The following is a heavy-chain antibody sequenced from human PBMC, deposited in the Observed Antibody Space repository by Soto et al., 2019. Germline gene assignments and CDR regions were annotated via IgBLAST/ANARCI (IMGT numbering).Heavy chain of an antibody. CDR3: ARDSGKLYCSSTSCFFPKPNWFDP. V-gene: IGHV1-69*13. CDR2: IIPIFGTA. D-gene: IGHD2-2*01. CDR1: GGTFSSYA. J-gene: IGHJ5*02. Sequence: SVKVSCKASGGTFSSYAISWVRQAPGQGLEWMGGIIPIFGTANYAQKFQGRVTITADESTGTAYMELSSLRSEDTAVYYCARDSGKLYCSSTSCFFPKPNWFDPWGQGTLVTVSS.